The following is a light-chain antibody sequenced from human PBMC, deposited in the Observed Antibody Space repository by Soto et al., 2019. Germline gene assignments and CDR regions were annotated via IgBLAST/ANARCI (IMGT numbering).Light chain of an antibody. V-gene: IGKV3-15*01. J-gene: IGKJ3*01. CDR1: QSVSSN. Sequence: EIVMTQSPATLSVSPGERVTLSCRASQSVSSNLAWYQQKPGQAPRLLIYGASTRATGIPARFSGSGSGTDFTLTISRLEPEDFAVYYCQQYGSSRGFTFGPGTKVDIK. CDR3: QQYGSSRGFT. CDR2: GAS.